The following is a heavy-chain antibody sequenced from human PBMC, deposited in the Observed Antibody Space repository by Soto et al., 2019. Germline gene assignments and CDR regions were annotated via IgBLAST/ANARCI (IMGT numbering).Heavy chain of an antibody. CDR2: IHPTNGDT. CDR1: GYTFTGYA. CDR3: ARDLIQGFWSGGF. J-gene: IGHJ4*02. Sequence: QVQLVQSGAEVKEPGASVKVSCKASGYTFTGYALHWMRQAPGRGLEWVGWIHPTNGDTKFSQSLQDRVTFTRDTSATTAYMELTGLTSEDTAVYYCARDLIQGFWSGGFWGQGTLVTVSS. V-gene: IGHV1-3*01. D-gene: IGHD3-3*01.